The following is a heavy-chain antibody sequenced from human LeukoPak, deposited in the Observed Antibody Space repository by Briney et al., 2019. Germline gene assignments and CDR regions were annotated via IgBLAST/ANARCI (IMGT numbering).Heavy chain of an antibody. V-gene: IGHV3-23*01. CDR1: GFTFSSYA. Sequence: GGSLRLSCAASGFTFSSYAMSWLRQAPGKGLEWVSAISGSGASTYYADSVKGRFTVSRDNSRNTLYLQMNSLRAEDTALYYCAKEDSGSYENWGQGTLVTVSS. J-gene: IGHJ4*02. CDR3: AKEDSGSYEN. D-gene: IGHD1-26*01. CDR2: ISGSGAST.